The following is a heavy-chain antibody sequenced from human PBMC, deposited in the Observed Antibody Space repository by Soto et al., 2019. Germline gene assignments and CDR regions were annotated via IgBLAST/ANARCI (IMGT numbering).Heavy chain of an antibody. V-gene: IGHV3-33*01. Sequence: QVQLVESGGGVVQPGRSLRLSCAASGFTFSNYGMYWVRQAPGKGLEWVAVIWYEGSNKYYADSVKGRFTIYRDNSQHTLYLQMNSLRAEDTAVYYCASDVRPVGYCSGGSCYPDYWGQGSLVTVSS. J-gene: IGHJ4*02. CDR1: GFTFSNYG. CDR2: IWYEGSNK. D-gene: IGHD2-15*01. CDR3: ASDVRPVGYCSGGSCYPDY.